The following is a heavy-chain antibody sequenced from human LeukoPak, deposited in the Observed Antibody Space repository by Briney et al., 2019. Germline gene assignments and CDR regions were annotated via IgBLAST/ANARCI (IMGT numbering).Heavy chain of an antibody. CDR3: TRADCSGGSCYSFLDY. J-gene: IGHJ4*02. CDR2: IRSKAYGGTT. V-gene: IGHV3-49*04. Sequence: GGSLRLSCAASGFIFSSYSMNWVRQAPGKGLEWVGFIRSKAYGGTTEYAASVKGRFTISRDDSKSIAYLQMNSLKTEDTAVYYCTRADCSGGSCYSFLDYWGQGTLVTVSS. D-gene: IGHD2-15*01. CDR1: GFIFSSYS.